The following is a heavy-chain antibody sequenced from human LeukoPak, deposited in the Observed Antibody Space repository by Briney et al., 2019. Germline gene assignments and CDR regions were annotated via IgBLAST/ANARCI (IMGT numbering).Heavy chain of an antibody. V-gene: IGHV4-59*01. J-gene: IGHJ3*02. CDR2: VHYSGST. D-gene: IGHD1-26*01. CDR1: GGSISSYY. Sequence: SETLSLTCTVSGGSISSYYWSWIRQPPGKGLEWIGCVHYSGSTNYNPSLKSRVTISVDTSKNQFSLKLSSVTTADTAVYYCARVGLSLSAFDIWGQGTMGTVSS. CDR3: ARVGLSLSAFDI.